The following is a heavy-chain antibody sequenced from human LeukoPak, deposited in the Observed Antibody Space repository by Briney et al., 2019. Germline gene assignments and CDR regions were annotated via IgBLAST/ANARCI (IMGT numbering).Heavy chain of an antibody. CDR3: ARVHGPYYYDSSGYHLDY. D-gene: IGHD3-22*01. V-gene: IGHV4-59*01. Sequence: PSETLFLTCTVSGGSISSYYWSWIRQPPGKGLEWIGYIYYSGSTNYNPSLKSRVTISVDTSKNQFSLKLSSVTAADTAVYYCARVHGPYYYDSSGYHLDYWGQGTLVTVSS. CDR1: GGSISSYY. J-gene: IGHJ4*02. CDR2: IYYSGST.